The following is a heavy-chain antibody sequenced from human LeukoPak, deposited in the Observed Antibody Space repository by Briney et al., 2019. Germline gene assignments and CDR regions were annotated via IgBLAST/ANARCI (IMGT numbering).Heavy chain of an antibody. CDR2: ISYDGSNK. CDR3: ARDHIVVVPAATRWFDP. CDR1: GFTFSSYA. Sequence: GGSLRLSCAASGFTFSSYAMHWVRQAPGKGLEWVAVISYDGSNKYYADSVKGRFTISRDNSKNTLYLQMNSPRAEDTAVYYCARDHIVVVPAATRWFDPWGQGTLVTVSS. D-gene: IGHD2-2*01. V-gene: IGHV3-30-3*01. J-gene: IGHJ5*02.